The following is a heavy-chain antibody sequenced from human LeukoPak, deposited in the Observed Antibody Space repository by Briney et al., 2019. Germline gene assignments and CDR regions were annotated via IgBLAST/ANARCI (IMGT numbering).Heavy chain of an antibody. CDR2: ISAYNGNT. Sequence: GASVKVSCKASGYTFTSYGISWVRQAPGQGLEWMGWISAYNGNTNYAQKLQGRATMTTDTSTSTAYMELRSLRSDDTAVYYCARDGSGSGRPYYGYWGQGTLVTVSS. D-gene: IGHD3-10*01. V-gene: IGHV1-18*01. J-gene: IGHJ4*02. CDR1: GYTFTSYG. CDR3: ARDGSGSGRPYYGY.